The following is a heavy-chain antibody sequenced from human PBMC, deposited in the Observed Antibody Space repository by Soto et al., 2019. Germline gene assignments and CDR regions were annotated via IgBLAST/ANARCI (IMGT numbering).Heavy chain of an antibody. CDR1: GFTFSSYG. Sequence: QVQLVESGGGVVQPGRSLRLSCAASGFTFSSYGMHWVRQAPGKGLEWVAVISYDGSNKYYADSVKVRFTISRDNSKNTLYLQMNILRAEDTAVYYCAKGPHLCIVVVIGNYFDYWGQGTLVTVSS. CDR2: ISYDGSNK. CDR3: AKGPHLCIVVVIGNYFDY. V-gene: IGHV3-30*18. J-gene: IGHJ4*02. D-gene: IGHD3-22*01.